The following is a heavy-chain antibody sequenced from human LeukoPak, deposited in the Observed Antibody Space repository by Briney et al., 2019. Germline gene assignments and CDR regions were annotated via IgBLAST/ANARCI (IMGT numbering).Heavy chain of an antibody. V-gene: IGHV3-74*01. J-gene: IGHJ4*02. CDR1: GFTFSSYW. CDR2: INGDGSST. CDR3: TRDMSPAHY. D-gene: IGHD3-10*02. Sequence: GGSLRLSCAASGFTFSSYWMHWVRQAPGKGLVWVSRINGDGSSTTYADSVKGRFTISRDNAKNTLYPQMNSLRAEDTAVYYCTRDMSPAHYWGQGTRVTVSS.